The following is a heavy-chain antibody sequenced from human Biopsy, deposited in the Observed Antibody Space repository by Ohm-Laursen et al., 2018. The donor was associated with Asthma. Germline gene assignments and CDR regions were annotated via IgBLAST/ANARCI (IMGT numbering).Heavy chain of an antibody. D-gene: IGHD3-9*01. Sequence: PSVKGSCKASGDSFSNYAIHWVRQAPGHSLEWMGWINAAYGNTKHSQKFQGRLTISRDTSASTAYMELSSLRPEDTAVYYCARTYFDFLTGQVHDAFAMWGQGTMVTVSS. CDR1: GDSFSNYA. CDR2: INAAYGNT. J-gene: IGHJ3*02. CDR3: ARTYFDFLTGQVHDAFAM. V-gene: IGHV1-3*01.